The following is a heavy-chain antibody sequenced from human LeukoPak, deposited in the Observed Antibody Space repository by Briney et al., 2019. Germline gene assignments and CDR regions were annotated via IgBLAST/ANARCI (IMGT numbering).Heavy chain of an antibody. CDR3: STLSSIFGVVVPDY. CDR2: IKSRANGETT. J-gene: IGHJ4*02. Sequence: GGSLRLSCAASGYTFSNAWMSWVRQAPGKGLEWVGRIKSRANGETTDYASPVKGRFSISRDDSKNMVHLQMNTLKTEDTAVYFCSTLSSIFGVVVPDYWGQGILVTVSS. CDR1: GYTFSNAW. V-gene: IGHV3-15*01. D-gene: IGHD3-3*01.